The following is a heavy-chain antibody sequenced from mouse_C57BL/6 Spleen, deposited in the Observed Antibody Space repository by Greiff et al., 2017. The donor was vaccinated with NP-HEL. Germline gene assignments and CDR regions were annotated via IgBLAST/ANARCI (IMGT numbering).Heavy chain of an antibody. J-gene: IGHJ2*01. CDR1: GYTFTDYE. V-gene: IGHV1-15*01. CDR3: TRWGLLDY. Sequence: VQLVESGAELVRPGASVTLSCKASGYTFTDYEMHWVKQTPVHGLEWIGAIDPETGGTAYNQKFKGKAILTADKSSSTAYMELRSLTSEDSAVYYCTRWGLLDYWGQGTTLTVSS. CDR2: IDPETGGT.